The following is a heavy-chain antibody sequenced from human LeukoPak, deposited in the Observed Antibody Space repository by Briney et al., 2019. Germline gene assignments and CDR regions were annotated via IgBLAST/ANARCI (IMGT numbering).Heavy chain of an antibody. D-gene: IGHD6-6*01. CDR2: IYSGGST. CDR1: GFTVSSNY. J-gene: IGHJ4*02. CDR3: ARDHPSSSPEWGYFDY. V-gene: IGHV3-66*01. Sequence: GGSLRLSCAASGFTVSSNYMSWVRQAPGKGLEWVSVIYSGGSTYYADSVKGRFTISRDNSKNTLYLQMNSLRAEDTAVYYCARDHPSSSPEWGYFDYWGQGTLVTVSS.